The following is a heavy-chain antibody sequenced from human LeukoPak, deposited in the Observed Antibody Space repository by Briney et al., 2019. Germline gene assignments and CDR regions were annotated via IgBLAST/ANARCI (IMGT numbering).Heavy chain of an antibody. J-gene: IGHJ3*02. CDR2: IYSSGTT. D-gene: IGHD1-26*01. CDR1: GGSISSGSHY. CDR3: ARQRVWELIDAFDI. V-gene: IGHV4-61*10. Sequence: SETLSLTCTVSGGSISSGSHYWTWIRQPAGKGLEWVGHIYSSGTTNYNPSLVGRTTISIDSSKNLLSLKLSSVTAADTAVYYCARQRVWELIDAFDIWGQGTMVTVSS.